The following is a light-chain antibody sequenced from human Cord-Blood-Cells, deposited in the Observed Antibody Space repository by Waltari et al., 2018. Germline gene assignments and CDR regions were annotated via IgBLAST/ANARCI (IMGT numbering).Light chain of an antibody. CDR3: CSYAGSSTWV. J-gene: IGLJ3*02. Sequence: QSALTQPASVSGSPGQSITLSCTRTSSDVGSYNIFSCYQQHPGKAPQLMIYEGSKRPSGVSNRFSGSKSGNTASLTISGLQAEDEADYYCCSYAGSSTWVFGGGTKLTVL. CDR2: EGS. CDR1: SSDVGSYNI. V-gene: IGLV2-23*01.